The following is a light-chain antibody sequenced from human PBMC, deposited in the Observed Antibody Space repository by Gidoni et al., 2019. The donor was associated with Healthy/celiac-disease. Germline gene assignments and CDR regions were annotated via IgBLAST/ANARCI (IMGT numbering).Light chain of an antibody. CDR3: QQHGIT. CDR2: DAS. J-gene: IGKJ5*01. Sequence: ELVLTQSPATLSLSPGERATLSCRASQSVSSYLAWYQQKPGQAPRLLIYDASNRATGIPARFSGSGSGTDFTLTISSLEPEDFAVYYCQQHGITFGQGTRLEIK. V-gene: IGKV3-11*01. CDR1: QSVSSY.